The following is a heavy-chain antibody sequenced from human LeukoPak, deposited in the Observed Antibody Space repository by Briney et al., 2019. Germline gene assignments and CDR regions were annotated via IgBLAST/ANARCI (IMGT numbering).Heavy chain of an antibody. Sequence: PGGSLRLSCAASGSTFTSYAMNWVRQAPGKGLEWVSGIVASGATTYYADSVKGRFTISRDNSKNTLYLQMNSLRADDTAVYYCAKGSGSSGKYPFDYWGQGTLVTVSS. CDR1: GSTFTSYA. D-gene: IGHD1-26*01. V-gene: IGHV3-23*01. CDR2: IVASGATT. J-gene: IGHJ4*02. CDR3: AKGSGSSGKYPFDY.